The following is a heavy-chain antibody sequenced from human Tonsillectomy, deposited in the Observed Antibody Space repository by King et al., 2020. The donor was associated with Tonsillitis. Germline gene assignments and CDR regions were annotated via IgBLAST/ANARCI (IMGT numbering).Heavy chain of an antibody. V-gene: IGHV3-30*03. D-gene: IGHD3/OR15-3a*01. Sequence: VQLAQSGGGVVQPGRSLRLSCAASGFGFSRYGMHWVRQATGTGLEWMGVISYDGTNQNYADSVKGRFTISRDNSKNTLYLQLNSLRPADTAVDYCATEASFFGQPTGLDYWGQGALVTVSS. CDR3: ATEASFFGQPTGLDY. CDR1: GFGFSRYG. J-gene: IGHJ4*02. CDR2: ISYDGTNQ.